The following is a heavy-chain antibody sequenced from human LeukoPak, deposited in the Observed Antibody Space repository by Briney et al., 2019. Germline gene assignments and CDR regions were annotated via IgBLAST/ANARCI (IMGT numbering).Heavy chain of an antibody. CDR2: IYYSGTT. J-gene: IGHJ3*02. Sequence: PSETLSLTCTVSGGSISSYYWSWIRQAPGKGLEWIGYIYYSGTTSYNPSLKSRVTILVDTSKNQFSLKLSSVTAADTAVYYRARHERDASLDHALDIWGQGTVVTVSS. CDR3: ARHERDASLDHALDI. V-gene: IGHV4-59*08. D-gene: IGHD5-24*01. CDR1: GGSISSYY.